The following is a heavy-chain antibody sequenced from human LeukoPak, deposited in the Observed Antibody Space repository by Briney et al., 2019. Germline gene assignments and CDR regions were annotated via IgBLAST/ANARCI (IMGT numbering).Heavy chain of an antibody. Sequence: ESGPTLVKPTQTLTLTCTFSGFSLSTSGVGVGWIRQPPGRALEWLALIYWDDDKHYSPSLKSRLTITKDTSKNQVVLTMTNMNTVDTATYFCARTPAGGYDSRGYFYLFPFDSWGQGTLVTVSS. CDR3: ARTPAGGYDSRGYFYLFPFDS. CDR2: IYWDDDK. J-gene: IGHJ4*02. D-gene: IGHD3-22*01. CDR1: GFSLSTSGVG. V-gene: IGHV2-5*02.